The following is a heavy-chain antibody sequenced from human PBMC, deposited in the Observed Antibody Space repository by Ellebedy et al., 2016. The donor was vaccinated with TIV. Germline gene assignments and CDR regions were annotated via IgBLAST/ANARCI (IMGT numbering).Heavy chain of an antibody. Sequence: GESLKISCAASGFTFSSYWMSWVRQAPGKGLEWVAYIKQDGSEKYYVDSVKGRFTISRDNAKNSLYLQMNSLRAEDTAVYYCARDDLDDFWSGYLDYYYYGMDVWGQGTTVTVSS. D-gene: IGHD3-3*01. V-gene: IGHV3-7*03. CDR3: ARDDLDDFWSGYLDYYYYGMDV. CDR1: GFTFSSYW. CDR2: IKQDGSEK. J-gene: IGHJ6*02.